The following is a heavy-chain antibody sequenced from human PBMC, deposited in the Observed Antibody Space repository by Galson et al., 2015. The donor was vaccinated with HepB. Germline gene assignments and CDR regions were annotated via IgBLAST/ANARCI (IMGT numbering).Heavy chain of an antibody. CDR2: ISAYNGNS. CDR3: ARLDDYVWGNWRSTFDY. Sequence: SVKVSCKASGYTFTTYGISWVRQAPGQGLEWMGWISAYNGNSNHAQKFRGRVTMTTDTSTSTAYMEVRSLTSDDTAVYYCARLDDYVWGNWRSTFDYWGQGTLVTVSS. D-gene: IGHD3-16*01. V-gene: IGHV1-18*01. CDR1: GYTFTTYG. J-gene: IGHJ4*02.